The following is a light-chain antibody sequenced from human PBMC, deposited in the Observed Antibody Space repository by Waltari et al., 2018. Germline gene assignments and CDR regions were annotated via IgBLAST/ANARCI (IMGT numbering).Light chain of an antibody. CDR1: SGHSSNI. V-gene: IGLV4-69*01. CDR2: VNSDGTH. CDR3: QTGGHGTWV. Sequence: QLVLTQSPSASASLGASIKLTCTLSSGHSSNIIAWLQQQPEKGPRYLMKVNSDGTHSKGDELPDRFSGSSSGAERYLTISNLLSEDEADYYCQTGGHGTWVFGGGTKVTVL. J-gene: IGLJ3*02.